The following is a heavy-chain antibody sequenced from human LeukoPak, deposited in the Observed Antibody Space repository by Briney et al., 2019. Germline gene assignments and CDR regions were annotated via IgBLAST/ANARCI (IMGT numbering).Heavy chain of an antibody. Sequence: PGRSLRLSCAASGFTFSSYGMQWVRQAPGKGLEWVAVISYDGSNKYYADSVKGRFTISRDNSKNTLYLQMNSLRAEDTAVYYCAKALVLAGFDPWGQGTLVTVSS. CDR1: GFTFSSYG. CDR2: ISYDGSNK. CDR3: AKALVLAGFDP. J-gene: IGHJ5*02. D-gene: IGHD3-10*01. V-gene: IGHV3-30*18.